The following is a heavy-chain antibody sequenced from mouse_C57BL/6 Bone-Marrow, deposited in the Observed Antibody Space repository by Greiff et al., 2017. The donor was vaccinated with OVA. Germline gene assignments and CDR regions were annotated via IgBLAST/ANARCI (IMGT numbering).Heavy chain of an antibody. CDR3: ARSTVVAPHWYFDV. CDR2: IDPNSGGT. J-gene: IGHJ1*03. D-gene: IGHD1-1*01. V-gene: IGHV1-72*01. CDR1: GYTFTSYW. Sequence: QVQLQQSGAELVKPGASVKLSCKASGYTFTSYWMHWVKQRPGRGLEWIGRIDPNSGGTKYNEKFKSKATLTVDKPSSTAYMQLSSLTSEDSAVYDCARSTVVAPHWYFDVWGTGTTVTVSS.